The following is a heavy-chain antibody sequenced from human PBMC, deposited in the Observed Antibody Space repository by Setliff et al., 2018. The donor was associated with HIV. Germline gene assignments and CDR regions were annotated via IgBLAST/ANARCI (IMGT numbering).Heavy chain of an antibody. CDR1: GYTFTRNI. Sequence: ASVKVSCKASGYTFTRNIVHWVRQAPGQRLEWMGWINGGNGKTEYSQKYQGRVTITRDTSASTDYMELRSLRSEDTAVYYCARDSETYRSGWYLGAHWFDPWGQGTLVTVSS. CDR3: ARDSETYRSGWYLGAHWFDP. J-gene: IGHJ5*02. D-gene: IGHD6-19*01. V-gene: IGHV1-3*01. CDR2: INGGNGKT.